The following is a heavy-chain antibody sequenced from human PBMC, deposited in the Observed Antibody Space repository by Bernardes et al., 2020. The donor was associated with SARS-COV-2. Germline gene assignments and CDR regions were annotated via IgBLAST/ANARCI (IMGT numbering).Heavy chain of an antibody. CDR1: SGSIRSHY. D-gene: IGHD3-3*01. Sequence: SETLSLTCTVSSGSIRSHYWSWIRQPPGEGLEWIAYINHSGTTNYNPSLKSRVTISMDTSKNQFSLKLTSVTAADTAVYFCARVLGGDFWNDFSRGLNWFDPWGQGTLVTVSS. J-gene: IGHJ5*02. V-gene: IGHV4-59*11. CDR2: INHSGTT. CDR3: ARVLGGDFWNDFSRGLNWFDP.